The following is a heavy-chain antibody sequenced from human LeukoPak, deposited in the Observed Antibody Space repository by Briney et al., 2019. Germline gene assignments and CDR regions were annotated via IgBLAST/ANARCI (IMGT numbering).Heavy chain of an antibody. CDR3: ARDRGRDGYNRRGLDY. CDR1: GFTFSTYN. V-gene: IGHV3-21*01. D-gene: IGHD5-24*01. CDR2: ISSSNTYI. Sequence: GGSLRLSCAASGFTFSTYNMNWVRQAPGKGLEWVSSISSSNTYIYYVDSVKGRFTISRDNAKNSLYLQMNSLRAEDTAVYYCARDRGRDGYNRRGLDYWGQGTLVTVSS. J-gene: IGHJ4*02.